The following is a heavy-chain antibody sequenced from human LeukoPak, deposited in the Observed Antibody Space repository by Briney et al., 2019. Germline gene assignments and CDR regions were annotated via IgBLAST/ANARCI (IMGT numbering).Heavy chain of an antibody. Sequence: ASVTVSYMSSVYTFTIYGISWVRQAPAQGLEWMGWISAYNGNTNYAQKLQGRVTMTTDTSTSTAYMELRSLRSDDTAVYYCARGLFDPWGQGTLVTVSS. CDR3: ARGLFDP. CDR1: VYTFTIYG. J-gene: IGHJ5*02. CDR2: ISAYNGNT. V-gene: IGHV1-18*01.